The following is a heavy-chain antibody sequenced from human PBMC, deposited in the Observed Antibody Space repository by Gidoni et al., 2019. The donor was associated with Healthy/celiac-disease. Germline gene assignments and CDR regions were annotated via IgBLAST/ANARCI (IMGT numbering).Heavy chain of an antibody. J-gene: IGHJ5*02. CDR2: INHSVST. V-gene: IGHV4-34*01. CDR1: GGSFSGYY. D-gene: IGHD6-13*01. Sequence: QVQLQQWGAGLLKPPETLSLPCAVYGGSFSGYYWSWIRQPPGKGLEWIGEINHSVSTNYTPSLKSRVTISVDTSKNQFSLKLSSVTAADTAVYYCARGVPGIAAAGWFDPWGQGTLVTVSS. CDR3: ARGVPGIAAAGWFDP.